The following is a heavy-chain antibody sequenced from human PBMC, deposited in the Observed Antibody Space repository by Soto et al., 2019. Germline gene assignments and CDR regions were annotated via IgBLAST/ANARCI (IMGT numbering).Heavy chain of an antibody. CDR1: GFTVSSNY. V-gene: IGHV3-66*01. CDR3: ARGSVRDVGVPMINI. CDR2: IYSGGST. Sequence: GGSLRLSCAASGFTVSSNYMSWVRQAPGKGLEWVSVIYSGGSTYYADSVKGRFTISRDNSKNTLYLQMNSLRAEDTAVYYCARGSVRDVGVPMINIWGQGTMVTVSS. J-gene: IGHJ3*02. D-gene: IGHD3-22*01.